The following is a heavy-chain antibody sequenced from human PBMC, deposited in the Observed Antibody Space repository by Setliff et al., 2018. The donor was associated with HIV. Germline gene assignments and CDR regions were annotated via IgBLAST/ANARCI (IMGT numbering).Heavy chain of an antibody. V-gene: IGHV1-69*05. J-gene: IGHJ3*02. Sequence: SVKVSCKASGGTFSSYAINWVRQAPGQGLEWMGGIIPMFGTRNYAQKFQGRVTITTDESASTAYMELSSLRSEDTALYYCARGQSQGYAYSGSYGAFDIWGQGTMVTVSS. CDR3: ARGQSQGYAYSGSYGAFDI. D-gene: IGHD1-26*01. CDR2: IIPMFGTR. CDR1: GGTFSSYA.